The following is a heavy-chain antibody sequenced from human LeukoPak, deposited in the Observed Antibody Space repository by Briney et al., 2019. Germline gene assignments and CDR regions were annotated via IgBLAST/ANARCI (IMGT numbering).Heavy chain of an antibody. Sequence: ASVKVSCKASGYTFTGYYMHWVRQAPGQGLEWMGWINPNSGGTNYAQKFQGRVTMTRDTSISTAYMELSRLRSDDMAVYYCARGSGGDSSGFDYWGQGTLVTVSS. D-gene: IGHD3-22*01. V-gene: IGHV1-2*02. CDR1: GYTFTGYY. J-gene: IGHJ4*02. CDR3: ARGSGGDSSGFDY. CDR2: INPNSGGT.